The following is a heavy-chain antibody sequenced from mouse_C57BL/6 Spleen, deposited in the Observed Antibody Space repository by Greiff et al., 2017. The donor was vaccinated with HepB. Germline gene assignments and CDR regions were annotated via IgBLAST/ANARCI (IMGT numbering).Heavy chain of an antibody. D-gene: IGHD2-4*01. V-gene: IGHV1-50*01. CDR1: GYTFTSYW. CDR2: IDPSDSYT. CDR3: ARGGRDYDPFAY. J-gene: IGHJ3*01. Sequence: QVQLQQPGAELVKPGASVKLSCKASGYTFTSYWMQWVKQRPGQGLEWIGEIDPSDSYTNYNQKFKGKATLTVDTSSSTAYMQLSSLTSEDSAVYYCARGGRDYDPFAYWGQGTLVTVSA.